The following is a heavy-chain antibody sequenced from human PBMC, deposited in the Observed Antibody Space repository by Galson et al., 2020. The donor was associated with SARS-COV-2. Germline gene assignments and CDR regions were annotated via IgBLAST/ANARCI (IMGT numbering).Heavy chain of an antibody. J-gene: IGHJ3*02. D-gene: IGHD1-26*01. V-gene: IGHV3-30*04. CDR2: ISYDGSTK. Sequence: GGSLRLSCAASGFTFSSYAMHWVRQAPGKGLHWVAVISYDGSTKYYADSVKGRFTISRDNSKNTLFLQMNSLRAEDTAVYYCARARSGGYREAFDIWGQGTMVTVSS. CDR3: ARARSGGYREAFDI. CDR1: GFTFSSYA.